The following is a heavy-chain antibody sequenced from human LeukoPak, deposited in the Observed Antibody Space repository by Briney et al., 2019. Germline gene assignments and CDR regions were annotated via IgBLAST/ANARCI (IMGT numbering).Heavy chain of an antibody. V-gene: IGHV3-64D*06. CDR2: ISPDGGNT. CDR1: GFTFSSYA. J-gene: IGHJ4*02. CDR3: VPKGTEGY. Sequence: GGSLRLSCSASGFTFSSYAMHWVRQAPGKGLEYVSAISPDGGNTYYADSVKGRFSISRDNSKNALYLQMSSLRPEDTAVYYCVPKGTEGYWGQGTLVTVSS.